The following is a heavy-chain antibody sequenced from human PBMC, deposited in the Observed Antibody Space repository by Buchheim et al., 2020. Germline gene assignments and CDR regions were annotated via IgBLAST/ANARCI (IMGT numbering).Heavy chain of an antibody. D-gene: IGHD2-15*01. Sequence: EVQLVESGGGLVQPGGSLRLSCAASGFTFSTYWMHWVRQAPGKGLVWVSRINGDGSSTSYADSVKGRFTISRDNAKNTLYLQMNSLRAEDTAVYYCARDCSGGSCHLYYYYGMDVWGQGTT. CDR2: INGDGSST. J-gene: IGHJ6*02. CDR3: ARDCSGGSCHLYYYYGMDV. V-gene: IGHV3-74*01. CDR1: GFTFSTYW.